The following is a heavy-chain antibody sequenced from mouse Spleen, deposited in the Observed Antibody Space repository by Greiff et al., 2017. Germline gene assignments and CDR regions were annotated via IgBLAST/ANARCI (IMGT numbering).Heavy chain of an antibody. Sequence: EVKLVESGPGLVKPSQSLSLTCSVTGYSITSGYYWNWIRQFPGNKLEWMGYISYDGSNNYNPSLKNRISITRDTSKNQFFLKLNSVTTEDTATYYCARGSPLYFDVWGAGTTVTVSS. J-gene: IGHJ1*01. CDR2: ISYDGSN. V-gene: IGHV3-6*02. CDR3: ARGSPLYFDV. CDR1: GYSITSGYY.